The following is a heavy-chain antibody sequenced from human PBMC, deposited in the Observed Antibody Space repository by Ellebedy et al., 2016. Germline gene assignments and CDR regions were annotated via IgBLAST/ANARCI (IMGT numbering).Heavy chain of an antibody. J-gene: IGHJ3*02. D-gene: IGHD3-10*01. CDR1: GFSFSSYV. CDR2: ISYDGSNK. CDR3: ARPLWFGELADAFDI. V-gene: IGHV3-30-3*01. Sequence: GGSLRLSCAASGFSFSSYVMHWVRQAPGKGLEWVAVISYDGSNKYYADSVKGRFTISRDNSKNTLYLQMNSLRTEDTAVYYFARPLWFGELADAFDIWGHGTMVTVSS.